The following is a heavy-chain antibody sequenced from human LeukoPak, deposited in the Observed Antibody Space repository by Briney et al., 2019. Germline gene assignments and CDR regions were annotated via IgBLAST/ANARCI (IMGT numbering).Heavy chain of an antibody. V-gene: IGHV1-2*02. CDR3: ARDFPDSSSWLRGPNWFDP. Sequence: GASVKVSCKASGYTFTGYYMHWVRQAPGQGLEWMGWINPNSGGTNYAQKFQGRVTMARDTSISTAYMELSRLRSDDTAVYYCARDFPDSSSWLRGPNWFDPWGQGTLVTVSS. CDR1: GYTFTGYY. CDR2: INPNSGGT. J-gene: IGHJ5*02. D-gene: IGHD6-13*01.